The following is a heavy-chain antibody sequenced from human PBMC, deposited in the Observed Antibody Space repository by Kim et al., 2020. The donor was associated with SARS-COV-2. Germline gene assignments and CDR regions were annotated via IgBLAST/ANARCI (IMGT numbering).Heavy chain of an antibody. CDR2: TYYRSKWYN. D-gene: IGHD3-10*01. V-gene: IGHV6-1*01. Sequence: QTLSLTCAISGDSVSSNSAAWNWIRQSPSRGLEWLGRTYYRSKWYNDYAVSVKSRITINPDTSKNQFSLQLNSVTPEDTAVYYCARVVGRITMVRGVRAVHYFDYWGQGTLVTVSS. J-gene: IGHJ4*02. CDR1: GDSVSSNSAA. CDR3: ARVVGRITMVRGVRAVHYFDY.